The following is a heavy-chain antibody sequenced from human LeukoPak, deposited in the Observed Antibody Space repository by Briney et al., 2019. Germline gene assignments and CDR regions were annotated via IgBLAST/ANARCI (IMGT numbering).Heavy chain of an antibody. Sequence: ASVKVSCKASGYTFSSNDINWVRQAPGQRLEWMGWINAGNGNTRYSQKFQGRVTITRDTSASTAYMELSSLTSEDTAVYYCARSNDGDYWGQGTLVTVSS. D-gene: IGHD5-24*01. CDR3: ARSNDGDY. CDR2: INAGNGNT. CDR1: GYTFSSND. J-gene: IGHJ4*02. V-gene: IGHV1-3*01.